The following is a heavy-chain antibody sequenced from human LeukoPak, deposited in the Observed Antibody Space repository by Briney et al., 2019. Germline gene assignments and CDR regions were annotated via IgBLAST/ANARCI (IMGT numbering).Heavy chain of an antibody. CDR3: ARGTSVAAVARYFQH. CDR2: INHSGST. Sequence: SETLSLTCAVYGGSFSGYYWSWIRQPPGKGWGWVGEINHSGSTNYNPSLKSRVTISVDTSKNQFSLKLSSVTAADTAVYYCARGTSVAAVARYFQHWGQGTLVTVSS. V-gene: IGHV4-34*01. D-gene: IGHD6-6*01. J-gene: IGHJ1*01. CDR1: GGSFSGYY.